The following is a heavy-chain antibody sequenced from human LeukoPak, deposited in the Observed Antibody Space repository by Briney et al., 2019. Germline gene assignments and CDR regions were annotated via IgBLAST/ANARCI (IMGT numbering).Heavy chain of an antibody. CDR3: ASQGATRDFWSGYTDYYYYMDV. V-gene: IGHV4-61*02. CDR1: GSSISSGSYY. D-gene: IGHD3-3*01. CDR2: IYTSGST. J-gene: IGHJ6*03. Sequence: SQTLSLTCTVSGSSISSGSYYWSWIRQPAGKGLEWIGRIYTSGSTNYNPSLKSRVTISVDTSKNQFSLKLSSVTAADTAVYYCASQGATRDFWSGYTDYYYYMDVWGKGTTVTVSS.